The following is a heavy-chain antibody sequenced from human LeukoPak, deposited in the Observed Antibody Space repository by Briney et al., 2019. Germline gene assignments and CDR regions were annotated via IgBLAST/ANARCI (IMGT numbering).Heavy chain of an antibody. CDR3: AKMDWNDHYFDF. J-gene: IGHJ4*02. CDR2: ISGSGGNT. Sequence: GGSLRLSCAASGFTFSSYAMSWVRQAPGKGLEWVSAISGSGGNTYYADSVKGRFTISRDSSKNTLYLQMNTLRAEDTAVYYCAKMDWNDHYFDFWGQGTLVTVSS. CDR1: GFTFSSYA. V-gene: IGHV3-23*01. D-gene: IGHD1-1*01.